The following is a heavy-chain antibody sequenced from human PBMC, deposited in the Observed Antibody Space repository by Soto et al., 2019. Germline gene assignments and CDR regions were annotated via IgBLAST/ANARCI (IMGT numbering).Heavy chain of an antibody. J-gene: IGHJ5*02. D-gene: IGHD3-3*01. Sequence: GASVKVSCKASGYTFTSYGISWVRQAPGQGLEWMGWISAYNGNTNYAQKLQGRVTMTTDTSTSTAYMELRSLRSDDTAVYYCARLNFLLWYDFWSEPSNWFDPWGQGTLGTVSS. V-gene: IGHV1-18*01. CDR2: ISAYNGNT. CDR3: ARLNFLLWYDFWSEPSNWFDP. CDR1: GYTFTSYG.